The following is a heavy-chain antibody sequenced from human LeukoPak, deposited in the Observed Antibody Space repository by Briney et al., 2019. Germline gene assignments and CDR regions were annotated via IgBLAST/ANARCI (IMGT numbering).Heavy chain of an antibody. Sequence: GSLRLSCAASGFTFSNFAMSWVRQAPGKGLEWVALISAADNDTYYADSVEGRFTVSRDNPKNTLYLEMKSLRADDTAVYYCARDLHPRLTGYFDYWGQGTVVTVSS. V-gene: IGHV3-23*01. D-gene: IGHD3-16*01. CDR2: ISAADNDT. CDR1: GFTFSNFA. CDR3: ARDLHPRLTGYFDY. J-gene: IGHJ4*02.